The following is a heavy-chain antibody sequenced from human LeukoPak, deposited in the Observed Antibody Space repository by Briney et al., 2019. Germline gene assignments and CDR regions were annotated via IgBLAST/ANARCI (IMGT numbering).Heavy chain of an antibody. Sequence: GGSLRLSCAASGFTISSNYMTWVRQAPGKGLEWVSVIYTGGNTYYTDYVRGRFTIATDNSKNTLYLQMNSLRAEDTAVYYCARDNYILRAFDIWGQGTMVTVSS. J-gene: IGHJ3*02. CDR3: ARDNYILRAFDI. V-gene: IGHV3-53*01. CDR2: IYTGGNT. CDR1: GFTISSNY. D-gene: IGHD2-21*01.